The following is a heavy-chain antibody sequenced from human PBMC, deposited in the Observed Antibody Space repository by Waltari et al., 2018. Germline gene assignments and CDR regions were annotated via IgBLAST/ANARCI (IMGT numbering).Heavy chain of an antibody. J-gene: IGHJ4*02. CDR2: IYYSGST. V-gene: IGHV4-59*01. D-gene: IGHD1-26*01. CDR3: ARDQSGSYGWDY. Sequence: QVQLQESGPGLVKPSETLSLTCTVSGGSISSYYWSWIRQPPGMGLEWIGYIYYSGSTHDNPSLKSRVTISVDTSKHQFSLTLSSVTAADTAVYYCARDQSGSYGWDYWGQGTLVTVSS. CDR1: GGSISSYY.